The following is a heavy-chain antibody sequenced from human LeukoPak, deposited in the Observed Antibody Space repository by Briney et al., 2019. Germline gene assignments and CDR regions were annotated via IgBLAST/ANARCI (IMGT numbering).Heavy chain of an antibody. CDR1: GGSVSSSSYY. CDR3: ARPKSPIVVAPAAKRPIGWYFDL. V-gene: IGHV4-39*01. CDR2: IYYSGST. Sequence: SETLSLTCTVSGGSVSSSSYYWGWIRQPPGKGLEWIGSIYYSGSTYYNPSLKSRVTISVDTSKNQFSLKLSSVTAADTAVYYCARPKSPIVVAPAAKRPIGWYFDLWGRGTLVTVSS. J-gene: IGHJ2*01. D-gene: IGHD2-2*01.